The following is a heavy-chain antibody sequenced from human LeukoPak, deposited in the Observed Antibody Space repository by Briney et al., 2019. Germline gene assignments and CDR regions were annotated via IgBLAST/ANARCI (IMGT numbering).Heavy chain of an antibody. CDR3: ARWYYYDSSGLDI. V-gene: IGHV3-20*04. Sequence: SGGSLRLSCAASGFTFDDYGRSWVRQAPGKGLEWVSGINWNGGSTGYADSVKGRFTISRDNAKNSLYLQMNSLRAEDTALYYCARWYYYDSSGLDIWGQGTMVTVSS. D-gene: IGHD3-22*01. J-gene: IGHJ3*02. CDR1: GFTFDDYG. CDR2: INWNGGST.